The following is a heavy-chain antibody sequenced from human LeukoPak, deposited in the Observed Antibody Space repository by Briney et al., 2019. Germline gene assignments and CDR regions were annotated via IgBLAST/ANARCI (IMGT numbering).Heavy chain of an antibody. J-gene: IGHJ4*02. Sequence: GGSLRLSCAASGFTFSNYAMNWVRQAPGKGLEWVSSMSDSGGSTYYADSVKGRFTISRDNSKNTLYLQIDGLRAEDTAIYYCAKDRDDYGDFAFDYWGQGTLVTVSS. CDR2: MSDSGGST. CDR1: GFTFSNYA. D-gene: IGHD4-17*01. CDR3: AKDRDDYGDFAFDY. V-gene: IGHV3-23*01.